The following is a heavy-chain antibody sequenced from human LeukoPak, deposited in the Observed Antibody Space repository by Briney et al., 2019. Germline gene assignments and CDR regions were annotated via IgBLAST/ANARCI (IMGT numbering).Heavy chain of an antibody. Sequence: GGSLRLSCAASGFTFSSYAMHWVRQAPGKGLEWVAVISYDGSNKYYADSVKGRFTISRDNSKNTLYLQMNSLRAEDTAVYYCAKDGGNSYGFTNWFDPWGQGTLVTVSS. J-gene: IGHJ5*02. V-gene: IGHV3-30*04. D-gene: IGHD5-18*01. CDR3: AKDGGNSYGFTNWFDP. CDR2: ISYDGSNK. CDR1: GFTFSSYA.